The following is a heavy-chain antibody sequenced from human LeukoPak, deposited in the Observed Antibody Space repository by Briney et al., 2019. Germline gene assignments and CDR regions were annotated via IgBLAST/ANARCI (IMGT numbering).Heavy chain of an antibody. CDR1: GGTFSIYA. CDR2: IIPIFGTA. V-gene: IGHV1-69*05. CDR3: ARTDLQEDWFDP. J-gene: IGHJ5*02. Sequence: GASVNVSYKASGGTFSIYAISWVRQAPGQGREGMGGIIPIFGTANYAQKFQGRVTITTDESTSTAYMELSSLRSEDTAVYYCARTDLQEDWFDPWGQGTLVTVSS.